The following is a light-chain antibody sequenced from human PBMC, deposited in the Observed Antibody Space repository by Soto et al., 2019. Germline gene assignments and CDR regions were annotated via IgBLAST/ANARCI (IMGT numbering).Light chain of an antibody. J-gene: IGLJ3*02. V-gene: IGLV1-40*01. Sequence: QSVLTQPPSVSGAPGQRVTISCTGSSFNIGAGFDVHWYQQLPGTAPKLLIYANSNRPSGVPDRFSGSKSGTSASLAITGLQAEDEADYYCQSYDSSLSAWVFGGGTKVTVL. CDR2: ANS. CDR1: SFNIGAGFD. CDR3: QSYDSSLSAWV.